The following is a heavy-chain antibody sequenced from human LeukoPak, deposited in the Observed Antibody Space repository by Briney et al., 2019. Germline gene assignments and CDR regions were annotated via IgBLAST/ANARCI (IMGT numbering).Heavy chain of an antibody. CDR2: IYRMGST. Sequence: SETLSLTCTVSAGSISGDYWSWIRQPPGKGLEWIGYIYRMGSTNYNPSLKSRATRSVDPSKKQFSLNLSSVTAADTAVYYCARHDYGGNSVWLDPWGQGTLVTVSS. CDR3: ARHDYGGNSVWLDP. V-gene: IGHV4-4*09. J-gene: IGHJ5*02. CDR1: AGSISGDY. D-gene: IGHD4-23*01.